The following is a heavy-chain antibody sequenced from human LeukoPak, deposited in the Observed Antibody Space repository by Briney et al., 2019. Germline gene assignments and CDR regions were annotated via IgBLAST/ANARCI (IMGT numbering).Heavy chain of an antibody. J-gene: IGHJ6*02. V-gene: IGHV1-69*04. CDR3: ARDLLGGYYGSGSRPQGYGMDV. CDR2: IIPILGIA. D-gene: IGHD3-10*01. Sequence: ASVKVSCKASGGTFSSYAISWVRQAPGQGLEWMGRIIPILGIANYAQKFQGRVTITADKSTSTAYMELSSLRSEDTAVYYCARDLLGGYYGSGSRPQGYGMDVWGQGTTVTVSS. CDR1: GGTFSSYA.